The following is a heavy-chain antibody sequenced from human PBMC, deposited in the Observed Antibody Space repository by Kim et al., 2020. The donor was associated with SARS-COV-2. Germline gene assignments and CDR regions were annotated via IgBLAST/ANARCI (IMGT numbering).Heavy chain of an antibody. CDR3: ARVDYDFWSGYYSYYMDV. CDR1: GFTVSSNY. J-gene: IGHJ6*03. V-gene: IGHV3-53*04. CDR2: IYSGGST. Sequence: GGSLRLSCAASGFTVSSNYMSWVRQAPGKGLEWVSVIYSGGSTYYADSVKGRFTISRHNSKNTLYLQMNSLRAEDTAVYYCARVDYDFWSGYYSYYMDVWGKGTTVTVSS. D-gene: IGHD3-3*01.